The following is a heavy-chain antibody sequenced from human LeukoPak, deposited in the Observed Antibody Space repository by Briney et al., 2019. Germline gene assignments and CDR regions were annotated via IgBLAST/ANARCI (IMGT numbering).Heavy chain of an antibody. V-gene: IGHV3-23*01. CDR2: ISIGGDTT. CDR3: AKEIRPNDC. CDR1: GFTFSSHG. D-gene: IGHD4-17*01. Sequence: GGSLRPSCAASGFTFSSHGMCWVRQAPGRGLEWVSSISIGGDTTYSDSVKGRFTISRDNSKNTLYLQLDSLRAEDTAIYYCAKEIRPNDCWGQGTLVTVSS. J-gene: IGHJ4*02.